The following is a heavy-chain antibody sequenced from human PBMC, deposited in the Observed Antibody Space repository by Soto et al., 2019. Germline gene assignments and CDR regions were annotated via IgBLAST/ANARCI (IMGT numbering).Heavy chain of an antibody. CDR1: GDTFNDYY. CDR3: ARESGGATATLDYYYFYMDV. D-gene: IGHD5-12*01. J-gene: IGHJ6*03. Sequence: QVPLVQSGAEVKKPGASVTVSCRSSGDTFNDYYIHWVRQAPGQGLKWMGWINPNGGVTKYAQKIQGWVTMTRDTSIRPVYLQLSRLRSDDTAVYYCARESGGATATLDYYYFYMDVWGTGTTVTVSS. V-gene: IGHV1-2*04. CDR2: INPNGGVT.